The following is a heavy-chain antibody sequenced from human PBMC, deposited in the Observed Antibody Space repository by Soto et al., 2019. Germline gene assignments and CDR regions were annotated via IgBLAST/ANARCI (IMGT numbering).Heavy chain of an antibody. CDR1: GGTFSSYA. J-gene: IGHJ5*02. V-gene: IGHV1-69*01. CDR3: ARQTYYYDSSGYDGRGYNWFDP. D-gene: IGHD3-22*01. Sequence: QVQLVQSGAEVKKPGSSVKVSCKASGGTFSSYAISWVRQAPGQGLEWMGGIIPIFGTANYAQKFQGRVTIIADESTSTAYMELSSLRSEDTAVYYCARQTYYYDSSGYDGRGYNWFDPWGQGTLVTVSS. CDR2: IIPIFGTA.